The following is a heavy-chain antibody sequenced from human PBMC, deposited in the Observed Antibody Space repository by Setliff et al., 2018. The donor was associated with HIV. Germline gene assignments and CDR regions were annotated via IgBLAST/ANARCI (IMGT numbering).Heavy chain of an antibody. J-gene: IGHJ3*02. D-gene: IGHD5-18*01. CDR1: GFTFSSYS. CDR3: VRDRGYSYGYREDAFDI. CDR2: ISSSSSYI. Sequence: GGSLRLSCAASGFTFSSYSRNWVRQAPGKGLEGVSSISSSSSYIYYADSVKGRFTISRDNAKDSLYLQMNSLRAEDTAVYYCVRDRGYSYGYREDAFDIWGQGTMVTVSS. V-gene: IGHV3-21*01.